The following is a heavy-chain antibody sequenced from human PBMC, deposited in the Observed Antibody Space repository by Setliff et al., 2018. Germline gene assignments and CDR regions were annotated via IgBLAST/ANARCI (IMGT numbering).Heavy chain of an antibody. J-gene: IGHJ4*02. V-gene: IGHV1-18*01. CDR3: ARDRDNYDSSGYFVY. CDR2: ISAYNGNT. Sequence: ASVKVSCKASGYTFTTYGISWVRQAPGQGLEWMGWISAYNGNTNYAQKLQGRVTMTRDTSTSTFYMELNSLGSDDTAVYYCARDRDNYDSSGYFVYWGQGTLVTVSS. CDR1: GYTFTTYG. D-gene: IGHD3-22*01.